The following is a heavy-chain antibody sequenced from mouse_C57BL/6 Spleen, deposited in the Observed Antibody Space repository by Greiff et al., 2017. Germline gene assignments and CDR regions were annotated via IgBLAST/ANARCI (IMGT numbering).Heavy chain of an antibody. CDR3: ATSYDGYYAFYAY. CDR2: INPSTGGT. CDR1: GYSFTGYY. Sequence: EVQGVESGPELVKPGASVKISCKASGYSFTGYYMNWVKQSPEKSLEWIGEINPSTGGTTYNQKFKAKATLTVDKSSSTAYMQLKSLTSEDSAVYYCATSYDGYYAFYAYWGQGTLVTVSA. J-gene: IGHJ3*01. V-gene: IGHV1-42*01. D-gene: IGHD2-3*01.